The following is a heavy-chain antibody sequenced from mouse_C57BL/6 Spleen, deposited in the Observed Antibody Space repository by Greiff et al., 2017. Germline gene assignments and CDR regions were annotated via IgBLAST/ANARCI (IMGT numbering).Heavy chain of an antibody. Sequence: QVQLKQSGPGLVQPSQSLSITCTVSGFSLTSYGVHWVRQSPGKGLEWLGVIWSGGSTDYNAAFISRLSISKDNSKSQVFFKMNSLQADDTAIYYCATYYYGSSYRDAMDYWGQGTSVTVSS. CDR3: ATYYYGSSYRDAMDY. V-gene: IGHV2-2*01. CDR1: GFSLTSYG. CDR2: IWSGGST. J-gene: IGHJ4*01. D-gene: IGHD1-1*01.